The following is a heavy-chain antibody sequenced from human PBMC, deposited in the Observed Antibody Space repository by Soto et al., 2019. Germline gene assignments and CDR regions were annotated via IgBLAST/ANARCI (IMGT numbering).Heavy chain of an antibody. V-gene: IGHV3-53*01. CDR1: GFSVSTKY. CDR2: LYTDDST. CDR3: ARERAASGYILAY. D-gene: IGHD3-22*01. J-gene: IGHJ4*02. Sequence: EVQLVESGGGLIQPGGSLRLSCVVSGFSVSTKYMTWVRQAPGKGLEWVSVLYTDDSTYYTDSVKGRFTISRDNSKNTLYLQMNRLRADDTAVYYCARERAASGYILAYWGRRTLVTVSS.